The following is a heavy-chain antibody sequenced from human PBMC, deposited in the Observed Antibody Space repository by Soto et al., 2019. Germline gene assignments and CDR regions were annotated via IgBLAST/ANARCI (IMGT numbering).Heavy chain of an antibody. CDR1: GFPFNNYA. V-gene: IGHV3-30-3*01. CDR3: ARGDGYIYCNTFDS. D-gene: IGHD5-18*01. Sequence: GGSVRLSCAASGFPFNNYAMHWVRQAPGKGLEWVAFISYDGSSKYYADSVTGSFTISRDNSRNTLYLQMKSLRAEDTAVYYCARGDGYIYCNTFDSWGQGTLVTVSS. CDR2: ISYDGSSK. J-gene: IGHJ4*02.